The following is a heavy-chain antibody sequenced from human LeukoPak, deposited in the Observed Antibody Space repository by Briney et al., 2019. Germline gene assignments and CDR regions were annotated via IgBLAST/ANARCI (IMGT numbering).Heavy chain of an antibody. Sequence: SGPTLVNPTQTLTLTCTFSGFSLRTSGVGVGWIRQPPGKALEWLTLIYRDDDKYYSPSLKSRLTITKDTSKNQVVLTMTNMDPVDTATYYCAHRFVHGDFDYWGQGSLVTVSS. J-gene: IGHJ4*02. CDR1: GFSLRTSGVG. CDR3: AHRFVHGDFDY. D-gene: IGHD4-17*01. CDR2: IYRDDDK. V-gene: IGHV2-5*02.